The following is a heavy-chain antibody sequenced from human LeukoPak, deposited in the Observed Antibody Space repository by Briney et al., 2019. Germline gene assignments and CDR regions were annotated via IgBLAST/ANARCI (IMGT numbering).Heavy chain of an antibody. CDR1: GYTFTGYY. V-gene: IGHV1-2*06. D-gene: IGHD6-13*01. CDR3: ARDRAAAAGDFDY. J-gene: IGHJ4*02. Sequence: ASVTVSCTASGYTFTGYYMHWVRQAPGQGLEWMGRINPNSGGTNYAQNLQGRVTMTTDTFTSTAYMELRSLRSDDTAVYYCARDRAAAAGDFDYWGQGTLVTVSS. CDR2: INPNSGGT.